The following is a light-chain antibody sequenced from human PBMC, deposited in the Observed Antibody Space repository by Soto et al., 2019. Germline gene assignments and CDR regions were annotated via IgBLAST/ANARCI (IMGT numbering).Light chain of an antibody. Sequence: DIQITQSPSDMSASVGDIVTITCRASHDISNFLVWFQQRPGKVPKRLMYSANRLESGVPSRFSGSGSGTEFTLTISSLQPEDFATYYCLQHKSYPRTFGQGTKVDIK. CDR1: HDISNF. CDR3: LQHKSYPRT. J-gene: IGKJ1*01. V-gene: IGKV1-17*03. CDR2: SAN.